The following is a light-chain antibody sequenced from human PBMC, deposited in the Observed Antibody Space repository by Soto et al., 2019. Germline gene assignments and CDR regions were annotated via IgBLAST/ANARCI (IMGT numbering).Light chain of an antibody. CDR1: QSIIGY. Sequence: DIQMTQSPANLSASVGERVTITCRASQSIIGYLAWYQQKPGKAPKLLIYDASNLESGVPSRFSGSGSGTEFTLTISSLHPEDFATYYCKQYDTYWTCGQGTKVDIK. CDR3: KQYDTYWT. CDR2: DAS. V-gene: IGKV1-5*01. J-gene: IGKJ1*01.